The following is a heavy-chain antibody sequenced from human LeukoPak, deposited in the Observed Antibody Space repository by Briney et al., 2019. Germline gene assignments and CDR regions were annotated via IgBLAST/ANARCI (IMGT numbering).Heavy chain of an antibody. CDR1: GGSISNYY. J-gene: IGHJ4*02. Sequence: SETLSLTCTVSGGSISNYYWSWIRQPAGKRLEGIGRIYASGSTNSNPALKSRLTMSVDTSKNQFSLRMSSVTAADTAVYFCARDYYDSDGYWDYFDYWGQGTLVTVSS. CDR3: ARDYYDSDGYWDYFDY. V-gene: IGHV4-4*07. CDR2: IYASGST. D-gene: IGHD3-22*01.